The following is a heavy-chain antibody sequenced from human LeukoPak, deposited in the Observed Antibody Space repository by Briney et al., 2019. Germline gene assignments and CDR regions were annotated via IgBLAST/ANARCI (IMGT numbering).Heavy chain of an antibody. CDR2: IYYSGST. V-gene: IGHV4-59*01. J-gene: IGHJ4*02. D-gene: IGHD3-10*01. CDR3: ARADYYYGSGSYYNTPHFDY. CDR1: GGSISSYY. Sequence: SETLSLTCTVSGGSISSYYWSWIRQPPGKGLEYVGYIYYSGSTYYNPSLKSRVTISVDTSKNQFSLKLSSVTAADTAVYYCARADYYYGSGSYYNTPHFDYWGQGTLVTVSS.